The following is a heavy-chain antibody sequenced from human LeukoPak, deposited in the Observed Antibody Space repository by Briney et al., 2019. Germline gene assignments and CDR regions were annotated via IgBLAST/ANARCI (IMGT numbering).Heavy chain of an antibody. J-gene: IGHJ4*02. D-gene: IGHD6-19*01. Sequence: GGSLRLSCAASGLAFSSYSMNWVRQAPGKGQEWVSYISSSSSTIYYADSVKGRFTISRDNAKNSLYLQMNSLRAEDTAVYYCARAVAGTFDYWGQGTLVTVSS. CDR3: ARAVAGTFDY. V-gene: IGHV3-48*01. CDR1: GLAFSSYS. CDR2: ISSSSSTI.